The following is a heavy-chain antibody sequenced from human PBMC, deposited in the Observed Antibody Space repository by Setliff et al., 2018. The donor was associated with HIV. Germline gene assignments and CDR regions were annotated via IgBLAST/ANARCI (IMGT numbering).Heavy chain of an antibody. D-gene: IGHD2-15*01. CDR3: AREYYRSGGYYSGWKYYYMDV. CDR2: IYYTGST. V-gene: IGHV4-39*02. Sequence: SETLSLTCTVSGASISSSSHHWAWIRQPPGKGLEYIGNIYYTGSTHHNPSLESRVATSVDTSKNQFSLKLSPVTAADTAMYYCAREYYRSGGYYSGWKYYYMDVWGKGTTGTSP. CDR1: GASISSSSHH. J-gene: IGHJ6*03.